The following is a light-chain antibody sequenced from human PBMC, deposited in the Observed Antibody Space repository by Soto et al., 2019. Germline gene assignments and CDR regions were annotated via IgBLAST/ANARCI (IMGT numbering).Light chain of an antibody. CDR3: QQYGQK. CDR1: QSVSSN. CDR2: GAS. V-gene: IGKV3-15*01. J-gene: IGKJ1*01. Sequence: DIVMTQSRATLSVSPGERATLSCRASQSVSSNLAWYQQKPGQAPRLLIYGASTRATGIPARFSGSGSGTEFTLTISSLQSEDFAVYYCQQYGQKFGQGTKV.